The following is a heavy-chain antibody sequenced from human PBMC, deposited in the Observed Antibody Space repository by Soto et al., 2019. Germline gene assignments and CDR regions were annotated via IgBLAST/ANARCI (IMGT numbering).Heavy chain of an antibody. CDR3: ARTPIAVAGTPDYYYYGMDV. D-gene: IGHD6-19*01. CDR1: GFTFSSYG. Sequence: PGGSLRLSCAASGFTFSSYGMHWVRQAPGKGLEWVAVIWYDGSNKYYADFVKGRFTISRDNSKNTLYLQMNSLRAEDTAVYYCARTPIAVAGTPDYYYYGMDVWGQGTTVTVSS. V-gene: IGHV3-33*01. CDR2: IWYDGSNK. J-gene: IGHJ6*02.